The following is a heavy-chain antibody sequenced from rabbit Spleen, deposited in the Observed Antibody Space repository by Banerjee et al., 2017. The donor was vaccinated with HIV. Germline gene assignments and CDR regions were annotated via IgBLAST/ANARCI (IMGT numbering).Heavy chain of an antibody. J-gene: IGHJ4*01. CDR2: IDLVFGST. V-gene: IGHV1S47*01. D-gene: IGHD1-1*01. Sequence: QEQLVESGGGLIQPGGSLKLSCKASGFDFSKYGVSWVRQAPGRGLEWIGYIDLVFGSTSYAPWANGRFPISSHNAHNTLYLQLNSLTAADTATYFCVRGASSSGYYSLWGPGHPGHRL. CDR3: VRGASSSGYYSL. CDR1: GFDFSKYG.